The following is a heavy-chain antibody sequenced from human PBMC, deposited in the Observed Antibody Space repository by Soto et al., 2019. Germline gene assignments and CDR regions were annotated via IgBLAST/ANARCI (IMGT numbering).Heavy chain of an antibody. V-gene: IGHV1-18*01. CDR2: ISTYTGNT. J-gene: IGHJ6*02. Sequence: QVHLVQSGAEVKKPGASVKVSCKASGYTFTNYDINWVRQAPGQGLEWMGWISTYTGNTNYAQKLQGRVTMTTDTSPSTAYMELRSLRSDDTAVYYCARGYYYGSGRPTRGGMDVWGQGTTVTVSS. D-gene: IGHD3-10*01. CDR3: ARGYYYGSGRPTRGGMDV. CDR1: GYTFTNYD.